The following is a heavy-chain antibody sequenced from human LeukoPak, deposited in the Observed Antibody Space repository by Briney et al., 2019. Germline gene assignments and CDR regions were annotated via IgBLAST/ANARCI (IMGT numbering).Heavy chain of an antibody. D-gene: IGHD3-22*01. Sequence: PGRSLRLSCAASGFTFSSYGMRWVRQAPGKGLEWVAVISYDGSNKYYADSVKGRFTISRDNSKNTLYLQMNSLRAEDTAVYYCARDGLCYYDSSGYYQGWFDYWGQGTLVTVSS. CDR1: GFTFSSYG. CDR3: ARDGLCYYDSSGYYQGWFDY. J-gene: IGHJ4*02. V-gene: IGHV3-30*03. CDR2: ISYDGSNK.